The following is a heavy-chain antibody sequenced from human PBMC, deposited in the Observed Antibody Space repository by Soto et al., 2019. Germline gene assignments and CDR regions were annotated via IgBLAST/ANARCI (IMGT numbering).Heavy chain of an antibody. J-gene: IGHJ4*02. Sequence: SVKVSCKASGFTFTSSAVQWVRQARGQRLEWIGWIVVGSGNTNYAQKFQERVTITRDMSTSTAYMELSSLRSEDTAVYYCARDYAYSYVQNYWGQGTLVTVSS. CDR3: ARDYAYSYVQNY. CDR2: IVVGSGNT. D-gene: IGHD3-16*01. CDR1: GFTFTSSA. V-gene: IGHV1-58*01.